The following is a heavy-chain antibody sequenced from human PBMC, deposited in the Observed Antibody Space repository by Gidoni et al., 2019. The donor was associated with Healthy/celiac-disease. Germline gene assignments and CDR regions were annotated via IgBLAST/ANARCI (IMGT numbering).Heavy chain of an antibody. CDR2: SRGRGGST. CDR3: AKDLEQWLVIWYFDY. Sequence: EVKLLESGGGLVQPGGSLRLYCAASGVPFSSYAMSWVRRAPGKGLEWDSASRGRGGSTEYADSVKGRFTISRDKSKNTLYLQMNRLRAEDTAVYNWAKDLEQWLVIWYFDYWGQGTLVTVSS. J-gene: IGHJ4*02. V-gene: IGHV3-23*01. D-gene: IGHD6-19*01. CDR1: GVPFSSYA.